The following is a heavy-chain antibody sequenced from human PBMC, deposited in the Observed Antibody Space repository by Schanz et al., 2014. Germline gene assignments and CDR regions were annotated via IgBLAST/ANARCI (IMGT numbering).Heavy chain of an antibody. J-gene: IGHJ5*02. CDR2: ISTSGTYM. V-gene: IGHV3-21*01. D-gene: IGHD3-10*01. Sequence: EVQLVESGGGLVQPGGSLRLSCVASGFAFSSFAMTWVRQAPGRGLEWVSSISTSGTYMYIADSLKGRFTISRDNAKNTLYLQMNSLRAEDTAVYYCARPALWFGDNCFDPWGQGTLVTVSS. CDR1: GFAFSSFA. CDR3: ARPALWFGDNCFDP.